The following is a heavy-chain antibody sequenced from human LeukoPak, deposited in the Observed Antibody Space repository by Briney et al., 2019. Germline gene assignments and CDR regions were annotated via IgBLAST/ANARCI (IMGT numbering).Heavy chain of an antibody. V-gene: IGHV4-59*12. CDR2: IYYSGST. J-gene: IGHJ3*02. CDR1: GGSISSYY. Sequence: PSETLSPTCTVSGGSISSYYWSWIRQPPGKGLEWIGYIYYSGSTNYNPSLKSRVTISVDTSKNQFSLKLSSVTAADTAVYYCARETRYFDWSPDAFDIWGQGTMVTVSS. CDR3: ARETRYFDWSPDAFDI. D-gene: IGHD3-9*01.